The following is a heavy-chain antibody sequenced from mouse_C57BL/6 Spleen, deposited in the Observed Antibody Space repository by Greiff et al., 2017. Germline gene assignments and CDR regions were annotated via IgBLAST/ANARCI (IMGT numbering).Heavy chain of an antibody. CDR3: ARSLPLNCDY. CDR2: IDPSDSYT. Sequence: QVQLQQPGAELVMPGASVKLSCKASGYTFTSYWMHWVKQRPGQGLEWIGEIDPSDSYTNYNQKFKGKTTLTVAKSSSTAYMQLSSLTSEDSAVYYCARSLPLNCDYWGQGTTLTVSS. CDR1: GYTFTSYW. J-gene: IGHJ2*01. V-gene: IGHV1-69*01.